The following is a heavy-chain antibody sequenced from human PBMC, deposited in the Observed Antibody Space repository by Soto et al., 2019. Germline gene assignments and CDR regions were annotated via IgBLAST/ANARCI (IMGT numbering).Heavy chain of an antibody. Sequence: KTSETLSLTCTVSGGSISSGDYYWSWIRQPPGKGLEWIGYIYYSGSTYYNPSLKSRVTISVDTSKNQFSLKLSSVTAADTAVYYCARSTTVTTYWLDPWGQGTLVTVYS. V-gene: IGHV4-30-4*01. J-gene: IGHJ5*02. CDR2: IYYSGST. CDR3: ARSTTVTTYWLDP. CDR1: GGSISSGDYY. D-gene: IGHD4-17*01.